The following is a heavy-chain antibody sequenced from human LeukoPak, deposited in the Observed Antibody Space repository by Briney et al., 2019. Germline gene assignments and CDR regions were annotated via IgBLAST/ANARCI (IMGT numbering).Heavy chain of an antibody. CDR2: IYSDNT. CDR3: ARFVDYYDSSGYSYFDY. V-gene: IGHV3-53*01. Sequence: PGGSLRLSCTVSGFTVSSNSMSWVRQAPGKGLEWVSFIYSDNTHYSDSVKGRFTISRDNSKNTLYLQMNSLRAEDTALYYCARFVDYYDSSGYSYFDYWGQGTLVTVSS. D-gene: IGHD3-22*01. J-gene: IGHJ4*02. CDR1: GFTVSSNS.